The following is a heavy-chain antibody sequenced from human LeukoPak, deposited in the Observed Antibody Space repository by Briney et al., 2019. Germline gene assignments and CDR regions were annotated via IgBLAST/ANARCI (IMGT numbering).Heavy chain of an antibody. CDR1: GFTFSSYS. D-gene: IGHD5-24*01. J-gene: IGHJ4*02. CDR2: ISSSSSYL. Sequence: GGSLRLSCAASGFTFSSYSMNWVRQAPGKGLEWVSSISSSSSYLYYADSVKGRFTISRDNAKNSLYLQMNSLRAEDTAVYYCARVIRDGYNCCDYWGQGTLVTVSS. CDR3: ARVIRDGYNCCDY. V-gene: IGHV3-21*01.